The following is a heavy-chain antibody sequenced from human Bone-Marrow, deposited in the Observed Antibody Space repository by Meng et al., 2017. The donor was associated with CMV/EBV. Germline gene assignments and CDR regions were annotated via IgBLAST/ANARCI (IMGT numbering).Heavy chain of an antibody. CDR2: IYPGDSDT. V-gene: IGHV5-51*01. Sequence: CKGPGFTCASYRTGWVRQMPGEGLEWVGIIYPGDSDTRYSPSFQSQVTISADKSISTAYLQWSSLKASDTAMYYCARPATAYSNSDYWGQGTLVTVSS. D-gene: IGHD5-12*01. J-gene: IGHJ4*02. CDR3: ARPATAYSNSDY. CDR1: GFTCASYR.